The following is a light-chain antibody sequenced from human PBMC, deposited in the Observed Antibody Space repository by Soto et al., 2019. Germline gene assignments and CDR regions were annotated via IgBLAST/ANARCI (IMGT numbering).Light chain of an antibody. Sequence: QSALTQPASVSGSPGQSITISCTGTSSDVGAYNYVSWYQQHPGKAPKLIIYEVSNRPSGVSHRFSGSKSGNTASLTISGLQAEDEADYYCSSYTTTHTYVFGTGTKATVL. CDR2: EVS. CDR1: SSDVGAYNY. V-gene: IGLV2-14*01. CDR3: SSYTTTHTYV. J-gene: IGLJ1*01.